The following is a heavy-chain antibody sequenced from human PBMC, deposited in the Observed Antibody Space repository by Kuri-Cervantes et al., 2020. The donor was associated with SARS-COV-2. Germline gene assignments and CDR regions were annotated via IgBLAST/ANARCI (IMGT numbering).Heavy chain of an antibody. V-gene: IGHV3-21*04. CDR3: VRDVNGPETN. Sequence: GSLRLSCAASGFTFSSYSMNWVRQAPGKGLEWVSSISSSSSYIYYANSVKGRFTISRDNAKNSLYLQMNSLRGEDTAVYFCVRDVNGPETNWGQGTLVTVSS. CDR2: ISSSSSYI. D-gene: IGHD2-8*01. CDR1: GFTFSSYS. J-gene: IGHJ4*02.